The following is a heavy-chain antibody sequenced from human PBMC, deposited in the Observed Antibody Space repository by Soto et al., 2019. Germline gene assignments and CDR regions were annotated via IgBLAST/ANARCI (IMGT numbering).Heavy chain of an antibody. CDR2: ISAYNGYT. Sequence: QVQLVQSGAEVKKPGASVKVSCKASGYTFTTFGISWVRQAPGQGLEWMGWISAYNGYTNYAQKLQGRVTMTTDTPTSTAYMELRSLRSDDTPVYYCARDPTIFGVVQNYGMDVWGQGTTVTVSS. V-gene: IGHV1-18*01. CDR1: GYTFTTFG. CDR3: ARDPTIFGVVQNYGMDV. J-gene: IGHJ6*02. D-gene: IGHD3-3*01.